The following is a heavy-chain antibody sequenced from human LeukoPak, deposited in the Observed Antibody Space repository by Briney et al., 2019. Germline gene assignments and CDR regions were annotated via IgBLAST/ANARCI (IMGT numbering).Heavy chain of an antibody. CDR1: GGSISSYY. V-gene: IGHV4-59*12. CDR3: ASPYDYGGY. Sequence: SETLSLTCTVSGGSISSYYWSWIRQPPGKGLEWIGYIYYSGNTNYNPSLKSRVTISVDKSKNQFSLKLSSVTAADTAVYYCASPYDYGGYWGQGTLVTVSS. CDR2: IYYSGNT. D-gene: IGHD2-8*01. J-gene: IGHJ4*02.